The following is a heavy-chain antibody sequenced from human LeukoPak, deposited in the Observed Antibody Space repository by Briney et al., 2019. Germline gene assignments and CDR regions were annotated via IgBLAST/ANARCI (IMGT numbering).Heavy chain of an antibody. CDR1: GGSFSGYY. CDR2: INHSGST. Sequence: KPSETLSLTCAVYGGSFSGYYWSWIRQPPGKGLEWIGEINHSGSTNYNPSLKSRVTISVDTSKNQFSLKLSSVTAADTAVYYCARVIMYYYDSSGYPYFDYWGQGTLVTVSS. D-gene: IGHD3-22*01. J-gene: IGHJ4*02. V-gene: IGHV4-34*01. CDR3: ARVIMYYYDSSGYPYFDY.